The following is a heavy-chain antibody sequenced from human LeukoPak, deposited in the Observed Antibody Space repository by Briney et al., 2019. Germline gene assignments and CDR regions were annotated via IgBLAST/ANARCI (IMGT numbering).Heavy chain of an antibody. Sequence: GGSLRLSCAASGFTFSSYSMNWVRQAPGKGLEWVSSISSSSSYIYYADSVKGRFTISRDNAKNSLYLQMNSLRAEDTAVYYRARVTYDSSGYTPANDYWGQGTLVTVSS. J-gene: IGHJ4*02. V-gene: IGHV3-21*01. CDR2: ISSSSSYI. D-gene: IGHD3-22*01. CDR1: GFTFSSYS. CDR3: ARVTYDSSGYTPANDY.